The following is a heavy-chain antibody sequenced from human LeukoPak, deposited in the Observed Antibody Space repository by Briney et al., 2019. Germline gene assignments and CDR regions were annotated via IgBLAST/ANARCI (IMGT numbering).Heavy chain of an antibody. J-gene: IGHJ4*02. CDR2: INSDGSST. V-gene: IGHV3-74*01. Sequence: PGGSLRLSCAASGFIFSTHAMSWVRQAPGKGLVWVSRINSDGSSTNYADSVKGRFTISRDNAKNTLYLQMNSLRAEDTAVYYCARVGATSYYWGQGTLVTVSS. CDR3: ARVGATSYY. CDR1: GFIFSTHA. D-gene: IGHD1-26*01.